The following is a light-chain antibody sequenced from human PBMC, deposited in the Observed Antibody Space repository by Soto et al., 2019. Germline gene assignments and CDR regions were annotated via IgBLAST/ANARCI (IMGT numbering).Light chain of an antibody. CDR2: SNK. J-gene: IGLJ3*02. Sequence: QSVLTQPPSASGTPGQRVTITCSGSSSNIGSNAVNWFQQLPGTAPKLLIYSNKQRPSGVPDRFAGSKSGNSASLAISGLQSEDEADYYCATWDDSLNGRVFGGGTKVTVL. V-gene: IGLV1-44*01. CDR3: ATWDDSLNGRV. CDR1: SSNIGSNA.